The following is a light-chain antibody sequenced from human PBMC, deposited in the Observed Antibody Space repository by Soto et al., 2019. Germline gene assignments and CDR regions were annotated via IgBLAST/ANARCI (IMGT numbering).Light chain of an antibody. J-gene: IGKJ4*01. CDR2: DAS. Sequence: DIQMTQSPSTLSASVGDRVTITCRASQSISSWLAWYQQKPGKAPKLLIYDASNLESGVPSRFSVSGSGTEFTLTISRLQPDDFATYYCHQYNSYPLTFGGGTKVDIK. CDR3: HQYNSYPLT. V-gene: IGKV1-5*01. CDR1: QSISSW.